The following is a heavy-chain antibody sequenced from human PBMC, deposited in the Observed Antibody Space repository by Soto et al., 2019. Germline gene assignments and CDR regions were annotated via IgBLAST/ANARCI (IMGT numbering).Heavy chain of an antibody. CDR3: ARDLKMVVPAAIGY. Sequence: ASVKASCKASGYTFTSYGISCVRQAPGQGLEWMGWISAYNGNTNYAQKLQGRVTMTTDTSTSTAYMELRSLRSDDRAVYYCARDLKMVVPAAIGYWGQGTLVTVSS. CDR2: ISAYNGNT. V-gene: IGHV1-18*01. J-gene: IGHJ4*02. CDR1: GYTFTSYG. D-gene: IGHD2-2*01.